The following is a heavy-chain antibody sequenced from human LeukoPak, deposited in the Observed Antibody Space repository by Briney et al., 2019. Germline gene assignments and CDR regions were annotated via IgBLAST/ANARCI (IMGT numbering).Heavy chain of an antibody. J-gene: IGHJ6*03. Sequence: GASVKVSCKASGYTFTGYYIHWVRQATGQGLEWMGWMNPNSGNTGYAQKFQGRVTMTRNTSISTAYMELSRLRSEDTAVYYCARSVVTPHLDYYYYMDVWGKGTTVTISS. V-gene: IGHV1-8*02. CDR2: MNPNSGNT. D-gene: IGHD1-14*01. CDR3: ARSVVTPHLDYYYYMDV. CDR1: GYTFTGYY.